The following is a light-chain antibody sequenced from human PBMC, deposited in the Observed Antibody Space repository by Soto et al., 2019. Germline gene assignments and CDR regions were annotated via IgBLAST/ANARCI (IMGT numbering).Light chain of an antibody. J-gene: IGKJ4*01. CDR2: DAS. Sequence: DIQMTQSPSTLSSSVGDRVTITCRASQSISSWLAWYQQKPGKAPKLLIYDASSLESGVPSRFSGSGSATEFTLTISSLQPDDFATYYCQQYRSCSPLTFGGGTKVDIK. CDR1: QSISSW. V-gene: IGKV1-5*01. CDR3: QQYRSCSPLT.